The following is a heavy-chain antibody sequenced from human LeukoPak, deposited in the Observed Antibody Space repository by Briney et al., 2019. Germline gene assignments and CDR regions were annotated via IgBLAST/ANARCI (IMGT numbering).Heavy chain of an antibody. Sequence: GESLKTSCKGSGYRFTSYWIGWVRQMPGKGLEWMAIIYPGDSATIYSPSFQGQVTISADKSISTAYLQWSSLKASDTAMYYCARRPATYSSRWYFDYWGQGTLVTVSS. J-gene: IGHJ4*02. V-gene: IGHV5-51*01. CDR2: IYPGDSAT. D-gene: IGHD6-13*01. CDR3: ARRPATYSSRWYFDY. CDR1: GYRFTSYW.